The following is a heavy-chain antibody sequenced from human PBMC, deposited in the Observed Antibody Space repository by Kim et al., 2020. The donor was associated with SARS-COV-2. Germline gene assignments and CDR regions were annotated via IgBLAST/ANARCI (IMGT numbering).Heavy chain of an antibody. CDR1: GGSIRSYD. J-gene: IGHJ2*01. Sequence: SETLSLTCTVSGGSIRSYDWSWIRQSPGKGLEWIGYISNSGRSDYSPSLKSRVTISVDTSKSLFSLRLSSVTAADTALYYCARVRYNWNYWYFDLWGRGT. D-gene: IGHD1-20*01. CDR3: ARVRYNWNYWYFDL. V-gene: IGHV4-59*13. CDR2: ISNSGRS.